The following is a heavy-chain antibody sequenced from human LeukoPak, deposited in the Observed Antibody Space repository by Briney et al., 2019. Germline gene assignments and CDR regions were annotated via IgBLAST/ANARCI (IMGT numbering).Heavy chain of an antibody. V-gene: IGHV1-18*01. Sequence: GASVKVSCKASGYTFTSYGISWVRQAPGQGLEWMGWISAYNGNTNYAQKLQGRVTMTTDTSTSTAYMELRSLRSDDTAVYYCARLRMYDFWSGYLDQYYFDYWGQGTLVTVSS. D-gene: IGHD3-3*01. CDR3: ARLRMYDFWSGYLDQYYFDY. J-gene: IGHJ4*02. CDR2: ISAYNGNT. CDR1: GYTFTSYG.